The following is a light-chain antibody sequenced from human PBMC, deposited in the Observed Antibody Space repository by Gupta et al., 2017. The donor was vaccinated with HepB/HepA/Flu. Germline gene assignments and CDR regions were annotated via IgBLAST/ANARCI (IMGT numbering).Light chain of an antibody. CDR2: GAS. J-gene: IGKJ4*01. Sequence: EIVMTQSPATLSVSPGERATLSCVASQSVSSNLAWYQQKPGQAPRLLIYGASTRATGIPARFSGSGSGTEFTLTISSLQSEDFAVYYCQQYNNWPLTFGGGTKVEIK. CDR1: QSVSSN. CDR3: QQYNNWPLT. V-gene: IGKV3-15*01.